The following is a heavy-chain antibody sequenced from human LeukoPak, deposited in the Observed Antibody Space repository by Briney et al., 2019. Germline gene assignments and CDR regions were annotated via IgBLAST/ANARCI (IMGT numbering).Heavy chain of an antibody. CDR2: ISGSGGST. D-gene: IGHD2-2*02. Sequence: GGSLRLSCAASGFTFSSCAMSWVRQAPGKGLEWVSAISGSGGSTYYADSVKGRFTISRDNSKNTLYLQMNSLRAEDTAVYYCAKVTWGYCSSTSCYNFDYWGQGTLVTVSS. J-gene: IGHJ4*02. V-gene: IGHV3-23*01. CDR3: AKVTWGYCSSTSCYNFDY. CDR1: GFTFSSCA.